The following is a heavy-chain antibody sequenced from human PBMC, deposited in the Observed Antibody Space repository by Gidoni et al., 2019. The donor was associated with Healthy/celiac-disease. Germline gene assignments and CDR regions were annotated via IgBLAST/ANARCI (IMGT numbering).Heavy chain of an antibody. CDR2: SIPIFGTA. CDR3: ASALRFHGF. V-gene: IGHV1-69*01. D-gene: IGHD3-16*01. CDR1: GGTFSSYA. Sequence: QVQLVQSGAEVKKPGSSVKVSCKASGGTFSSYAISWVRQAPGQGLEWMGGSIPIFGTANYAKKFQGSVTITADESTSTAYMELSSLSSEDTPVYFCASALRFHGFWGQGTLVTVSS. J-gene: IGHJ4*02.